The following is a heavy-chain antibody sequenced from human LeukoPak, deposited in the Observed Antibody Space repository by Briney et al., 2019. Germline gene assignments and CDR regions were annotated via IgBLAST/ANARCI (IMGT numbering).Heavy chain of an antibody. CDR3: ARPQPWEYAFDI. CDR1: GYTFTSYY. CDR2: VNPRTGDT. Sequence: ASVKVSCTASGYTFTSYYMHWVRQAPGEGLEWMGRVNPRTGDTDYAQEFQDRVTMTRDTSINTAYMELSSLTSDDTAVYYCARPQPWEYAFDIWGQGTMVTVSS. V-gene: IGHV1-2*06. J-gene: IGHJ3*02. D-gene: IGHD1-26*01.